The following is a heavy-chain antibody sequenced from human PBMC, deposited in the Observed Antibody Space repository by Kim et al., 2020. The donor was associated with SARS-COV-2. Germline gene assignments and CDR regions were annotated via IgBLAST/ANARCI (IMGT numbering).Heavy chain of an antibody. CDR2: INHSGNT. Sequence: SETLSLICAVYGGSFSGYYWSWIRQPPGKGLEWIGEINHSGNTNYNPSLKSRVTISVDTSKNQFSLKLSSVTAADTAVYYCARWARITIFGVVIIPHYGMDVWGQGPTVTVSS. CDR1: GGSFSGYY. V-gene: IGHV4-34*01. CDR3: ARWARITIFGVVIIPHYGMDV. J-gene: IGHJ6*02. D-gene: IGHD3-3*01.